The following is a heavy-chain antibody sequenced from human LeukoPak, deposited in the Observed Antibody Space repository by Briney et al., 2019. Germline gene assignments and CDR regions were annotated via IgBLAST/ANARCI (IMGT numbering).Heavy chain of an antibody. D-gene: IGHD2-2*01. J-gene: IGHJ4*02. CDR1: GFTFSGSA. CDR3: AKLGSGSSCGSNSCYGNFDY. CDR2: IRSKANSYAT. Sequence: GGSLKLSCAASGFTFSGSAIHWVRQASGKGLEWVGRIRSKANSYATAYAASVKGRFTISRDNSKNTAYLQMNSLRAEDTAVYYCAKLGSGSSCGSNSCYGNFDYWGQGTLVTVSS. V-gene: IGHV3-73*01.